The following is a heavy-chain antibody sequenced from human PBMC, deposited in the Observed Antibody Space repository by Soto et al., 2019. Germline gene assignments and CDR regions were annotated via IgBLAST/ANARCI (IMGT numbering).Heavy chain of an antibody. Sequence: EVQLVESEGGLVKPGGSLRLSCVASGFIFSTYSMNWVRQAPGKGLEWVSSISSSSSYIYYADSVKGRFTISRDNAKNSLYLQMISLRAEDTAVYYCARDPTAISGMDVWGKGTTVTVSS. D-gene: IGHD3-3*01. CDR1: GFIFSTYS. CDR2: ISSSSSYI. V-gene: IGHV3-21*01. CDR3: ARDPTAISGMDV. J-gene: IGHJ6*04.